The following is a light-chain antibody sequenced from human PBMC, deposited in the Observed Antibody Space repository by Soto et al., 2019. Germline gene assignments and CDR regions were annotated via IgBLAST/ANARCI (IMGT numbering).Light chain of an antibody. J-gene: IGKJ2*01. Sequence: EIVLTQSPGTLSLSPGERATLSFRASQSVNGNYLTWYQQKPGQAPRLLLYGASSRATGIPDRFSGSGSGTDFTLTISRLEPEDFAVYYCQQYGSSFRYTFGQGTKLEIK. CDR2: GAS. V-gene: IGKV3-20*01. CDR3: QQYGSSFRYT. CDR1: QSVNGNY.